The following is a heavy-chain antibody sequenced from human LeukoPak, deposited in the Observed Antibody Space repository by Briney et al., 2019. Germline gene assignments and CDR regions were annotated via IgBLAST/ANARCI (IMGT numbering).Heavy chain of an antibody. D-gene: IGHD1-14*01. V-gene: IGHV4-30-2*01. CDR2: IYHSGST. CDR1: GGSISSGGYY. CDR3: ARDTTAVNAFDI. J-gene: IGHJ3*02. Sequence: PSETLSLTCTVSGGSISSGGYYWSWIRQPPGKGLEWIGYIYHSGSTYYNPSLKSRVTISVDRSKNQFSLKLSSVTVADTAVYYCARDTTAVNAFDIWGQGTMVTVSS.